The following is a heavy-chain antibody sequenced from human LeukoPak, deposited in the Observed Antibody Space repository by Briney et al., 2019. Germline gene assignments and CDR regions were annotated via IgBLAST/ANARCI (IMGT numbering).Heavy chain of an antibody. V-gene: IGHV1-69*13. J-gene: IGHJ4*02. CDR1: GGTFSSYA. Sequence: ASVKVSCKASGGTFSSYAISWVRQAPGQGLEWMGGVIPIFGTANYAQKFQGRVTITADESTSTAYMELSSLRSEDTAVYYCAREAAAGTYRYWGQGTLVTVSS. CDR2: VIPIFGTA. D-gene: IGHD6-13*01. CDR3: AREAAAGTYRY.